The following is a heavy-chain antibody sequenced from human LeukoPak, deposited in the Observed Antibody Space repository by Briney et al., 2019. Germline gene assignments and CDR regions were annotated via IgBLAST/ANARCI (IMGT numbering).Heavy chain of an antibody. CDR1: GFTFSSSA. Sequence: TGGSLRLSCAASGFTFSSSAMSWVRQAPGKGLEWVANINRDGSERYYVDSVKGRFTISRDDAKSSLYLQMNSLRAEDTAVYYCARRNAMDVWGQGTTVIVFS. V-gene: IGHV3-7*03. CDR3: ARRNAMDV. CDR2: INRDGSER. J-gene: IGHJ6*02.